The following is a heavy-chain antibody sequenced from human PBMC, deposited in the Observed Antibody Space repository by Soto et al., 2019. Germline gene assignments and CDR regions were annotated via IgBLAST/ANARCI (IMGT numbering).Heavy chain of an antibody. J-gene: IGHJ6*02. Sequence: GRSLRHSCAAAGFTFRNHGVSRVRQDPGKGLEWVSSISRSSSYIYYADSVKGRFTISRDNAKNSLYLQTNSLRAEDTAVYYCARSGYSSGWRDYYYYGMDVWGQGTTVTVSS. CDR3: ARSGYSSGWRDYYYYGMDV. V-gene: IGHV3-21*01. CDR2: ISRSSSYI. D-gene: IGHD6-19*01. CDR1: GFTFRNHG.